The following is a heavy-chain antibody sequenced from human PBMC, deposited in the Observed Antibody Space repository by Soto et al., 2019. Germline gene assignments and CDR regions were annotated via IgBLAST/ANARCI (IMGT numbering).Heavy chain of an antibody. D-gene: IGHD5-12*01. CDR2: INPNSGGT. CDR3: ARDRSYSGYNFHALDI. Sequence: ASVKVSFKASGYTFTDYYLHWVRQAPGQGLEWMGWINPNSGGTNYAQKFQGRVTMTRETAISTAYMDLSRLTSDDTAVYSCARDRSYSGYNFHALDIWGQGTMVTVSS. J-gene: IGHJ3*02. V-gene: IGHV1-2*02. CDR1: GYTFTDYY.